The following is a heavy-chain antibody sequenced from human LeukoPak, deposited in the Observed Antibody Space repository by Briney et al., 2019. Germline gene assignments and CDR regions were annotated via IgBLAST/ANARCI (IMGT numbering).Heavy chain of an antibody. V-gene: IGHV1-2*06. CDR1: GYTFTGYY. Sequence: GASVKVSCKASGYTFTGYYMHWVRQAPGQGLEWMGRINPNSGGTNYAQKFQGRVTMTRDTSISTAYMELSRLRSDDTAVYYCAREPLTMIKIRPFDYWGQGTLVTVSS. J-gene: IGHJ4*02. CDR2: INPNSGGT. CDR3: AREPLTMIKIRPFDY. D-gene: IGHD3-22*01.